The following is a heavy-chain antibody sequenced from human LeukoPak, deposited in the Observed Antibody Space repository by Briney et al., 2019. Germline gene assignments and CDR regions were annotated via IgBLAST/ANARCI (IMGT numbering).Heavy chain of an antibody. CDR2: IYYSGST. V-gene: IGHV4-31*03. CDR1: GGSISSGGYY. D-gene: IGHD6-6*01. J-gene: IGHJ4*02. Sequence: PSETLSLTCTVSGGSISSGGYYWSWIRQHPGKGLEWIGYIYYSGSTYYNPSLKSRVTISVDTSKNQFSLKLSSVTAEDTAVYYCARGGLRPPRSRYYFDYWGQGTLVTVSS. CDR3: ARGGLRPPRSRYYFDY.